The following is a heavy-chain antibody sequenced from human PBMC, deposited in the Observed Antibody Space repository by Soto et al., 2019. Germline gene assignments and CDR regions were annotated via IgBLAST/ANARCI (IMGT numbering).Heavy chain of an antibody. V-gene: IGHV3-30*18. D-gene: IGHD2-2*01. J-gene: IGHJ4*02. CDR1: GFTFSSYG. Sequence: GGSLRLSWAASGFTFSSYGMHWVRQAPGKGLEWVAVISYDGSNKYYADSVKGRFTISRDNSKNTLYLQMNSLRAEDTAVYYCAKDQEDIVVVPAAPFDYWGQGTLVTVSS. CDR2: ISYDGSNK. CDR3: AKDQEDIVVVPAAPFDY.